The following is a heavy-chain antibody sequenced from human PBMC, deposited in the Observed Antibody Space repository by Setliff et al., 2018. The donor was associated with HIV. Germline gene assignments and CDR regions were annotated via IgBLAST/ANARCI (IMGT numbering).Heavy chain of an antibody. CDR3: ARDRTEFVDGGYYPYYFDS. V-gene: IGHV4-4*07. CDR2: IFASGNT. J-gene: IGHJ4*02. Sequence: SETLSLTCTVSGGSIGGYYWSWVRQSPGRGLEWIGRIFASGNTNYNPSLKSRVTMSVDTSKNQFSLNLNSVTAADTAVYYCARDRTEFVDGGYYPYYFDSWGQGTLVTVSS. CDR1: GGSIGGYY. D-gene: IGHD3-22*01.